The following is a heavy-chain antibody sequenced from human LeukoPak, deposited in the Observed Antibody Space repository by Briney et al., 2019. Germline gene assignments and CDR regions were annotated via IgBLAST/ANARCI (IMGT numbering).Heavy chain of an antibody. CDR2: ISYSGE. V-gene: IGHV3-30*01. CDR1: GFTFTDYA. Sequence: PGGSLRLSCAASGFTFTDYAFHWVRQAPGKGLEWVTIISYSGESYADSVRGRFAISRDNSKNTVYLQMDSLRADDTVMYYCARNHFNQNVFDVWGQGTMVTVSS. D-gene: IGHD1-14*01. J-gene: IGHJ3*01. CDR3: ARNHFNQNVFDV.